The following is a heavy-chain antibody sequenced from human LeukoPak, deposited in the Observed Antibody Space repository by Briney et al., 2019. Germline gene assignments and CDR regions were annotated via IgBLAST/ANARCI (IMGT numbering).Heavy chain of an antibody. Sequence: SETLSLTCTVSGGSISSSSYYWGWIRQPPGKGLEWIGSIYYSGSTYYNPSLKSRVTISVDTSKNQFSLKLSSVTAADTAVYYCARRRSGMIGIDYWGQGTLVTVSS. V-gene: IGHV4-39*01. CDR2: IYYSGST. D-gene: IGHD2-21*01. CDR1: GGSISSSSYY. J-gene: IGHJ4*02. CDR3: ARRRSGMIGIDY.